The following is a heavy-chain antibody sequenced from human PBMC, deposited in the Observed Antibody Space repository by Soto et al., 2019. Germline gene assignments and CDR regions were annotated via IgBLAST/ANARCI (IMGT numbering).Heavy chain of an antibody. V-gene: IGHV4-30-4*01. D-gene: IGHD3-22*01. Sequence: QVQLQESGPGLVKPSQTLSLTCTVSGGSISSGDYYWSWIRQPPGKGLEWIGYIYYSGSTYYNPSPKSRVTIAVDTSKNQFSRKLSSVTAADTAVYYCAREGGYDSSGYPDYWGQGTLVTVSS. CDR3: AREGGYDSSGYPDY. J-gene: IGHJ4*02. CDR1: GGSISSGDYY. CDR2: IYYSGST.